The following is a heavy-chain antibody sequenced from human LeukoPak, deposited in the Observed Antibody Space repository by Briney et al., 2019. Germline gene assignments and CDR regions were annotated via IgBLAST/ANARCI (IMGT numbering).Heavy chain of an antibody. CDR3: ARHYYDSSGYYYTLDY. D-gene: IGHD3-22*01. CDR2: IKQDGSEK. CDR1: GFTFSSYW. J-gene: IGHJ4*02. V-gene: IGHV3-7*01. Sequence: PGGSLRLSCAASGFTFSSYWMSWVRQAPGKGLEWVANIKQDGSEKYYVDSVKGRFTISRDNAKNSLYLQMNSLRVEDTAVYYCARHYYDSSGYYYTLDYWGQGTLVTVSS.